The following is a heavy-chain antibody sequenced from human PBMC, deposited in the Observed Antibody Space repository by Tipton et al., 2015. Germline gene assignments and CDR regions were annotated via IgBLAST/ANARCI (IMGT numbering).Heavy chain of an antibody. CDR3: AFVGQNSCY. CDR1: GYTFTNHA. Sequence: QLVQSGAEVKKPGASVRVSCKASGYTFTNHAFSWVRQAPGQGLEWMGWISPYNGDTRYAQKFQGRFTMTTDTFTTSAYMFLTSLSADDTALYYCAFVGQNSCYCGQGTLVTVSS. D-gene: IGHD3/OR15-3a*01. V-gene: IGHV1-18*01. J-gene: IGHJ4*02. CDR2: ISPYNGDT.